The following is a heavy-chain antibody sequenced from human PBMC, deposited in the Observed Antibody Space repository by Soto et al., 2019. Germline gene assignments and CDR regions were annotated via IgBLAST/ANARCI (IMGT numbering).Heavy chain of an antibody. D-gene: IGHD3-9*01. CDR2: ISAYNGNT. V-gene: IGHV1-18*01. Sequence: ASVKVSCKASGYTFTSYGISWVRQAPGQGLEGMGWISAYNGNTNYAQKLQGRVTMTTDTSTSTAYMELRSLRSDDTAVYYCARETDNYYYYGMDVWGQGTTVTVSS. J-gene: IGHJ6*02. CDR3: ARETDNYYYYGMDV. CDR1: GYTFTSYG.